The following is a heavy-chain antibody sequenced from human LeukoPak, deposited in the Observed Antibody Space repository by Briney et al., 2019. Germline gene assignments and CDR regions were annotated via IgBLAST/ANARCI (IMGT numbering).Heavy chain of an antibody. J-gene: IGHJ6*02. V-gene: IGHV1-2*02. CDR2: INPNSGGT. Sequence: ASVKVSCKASGYTFTGYYMHWVRQAPGQGLEWMGWINPNSGGTNYAQKFQGRVTMTRDTSISTAYMELSRLRSDDTAVYYCARAASIAARYYYYCGMDVWGQGTTVTVSS. D-gene: IGHD6-6*01. CDR3: ARAASIAARYYYYCGMDV. CDR1: GYTFTGYY.